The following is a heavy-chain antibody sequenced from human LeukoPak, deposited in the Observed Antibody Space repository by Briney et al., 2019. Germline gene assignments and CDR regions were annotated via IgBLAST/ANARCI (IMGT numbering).Heavy chain of an antibody. Sequence: SGTLSLTCAVSGGSISSSNWWSWVRQPPGKGLEWIGEIYHSGSTNYNPSLKSRVTISVDKSKNQFSLKLSSVTAADTAVYYCARYSGSPKRKHFDYWGQGTLVTVSS. CDR2: IYHSGST. CDR3: ARYSGSPKRKHFDY. V-gene: IGHV4-4*02. J-gene: IGHJ4*02. CDR1: GGSISSSNW. D-gene: IGHD1-26*01.